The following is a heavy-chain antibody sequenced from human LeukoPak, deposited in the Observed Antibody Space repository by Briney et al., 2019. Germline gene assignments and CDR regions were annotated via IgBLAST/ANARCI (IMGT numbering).Heavy chain of an antibody. CDR3: AKSDCGSDGCKLLNY. CDR1: GFVFSHYT. V-gene: IGHV3-23*01. D-gene: IGHD3-10*01. Sequence: GGSLRLSCAVSGFVFSHYTMTWVRQGPGKGLEWVSSINGSGDVTLYADSVMGRFTISRDSAKNTVSLQMNNLRAEDTAVYYCAKSDCGSDGCKLLNYWGQGTLVTASS. CDR2: INGSGDVT. J-gene: IGHJ4*02.